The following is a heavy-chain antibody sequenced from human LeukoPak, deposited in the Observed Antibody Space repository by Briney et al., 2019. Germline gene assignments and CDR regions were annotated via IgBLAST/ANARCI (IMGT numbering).Heavy chain of an antibody. V-gene: IGHV1-46*01. CDR2: INPSGGTT. CDR3: AREGARWEPSFSAFDI. J-gene: IGHJ3*02. D-gene: IGHD1-26*01. Sequence: AASVKVSCKASGYTFTSYHMHWVRQAPGQGLEWMGIINPSGGTTNYAQKFRGRVTMTRDMSTSTVYMELSSLRSEDTAVYYCAREGARWEPSFSAFDIWGQGTMVTVSS. CDR1: GYTFTSYH.